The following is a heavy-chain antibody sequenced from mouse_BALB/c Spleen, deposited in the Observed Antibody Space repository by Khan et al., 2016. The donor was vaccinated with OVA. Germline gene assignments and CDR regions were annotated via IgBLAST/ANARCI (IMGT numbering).Heavy chain of an antibody. V-gene: IGHV1S132*01. CDR1: GYIFTSYW. CDR2: IYPGTGST. D-gene: IGHD1-1*01. Sequence: QVQLQQPGAELVRPGASVKLSCKTSGYIFTSYWIHWVKQRSGQGLAWIARIYPGTGSTNYNEKFKGKATLTADKSSSTAYMQLSSLKSEDSADYFCARADYGSTDAMDYWGQGTSVTVAA. J-gene: IGHJ4*01. CDR3: ARADYGSTDAMDY.